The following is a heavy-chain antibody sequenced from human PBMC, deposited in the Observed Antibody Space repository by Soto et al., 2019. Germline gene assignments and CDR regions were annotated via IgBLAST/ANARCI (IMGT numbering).Heavy chain of an antibody. CDR2: IVPSVDTT. CDR3: ARCPQPPDTADPYAVDV. CDR1: GGTFSRSG. J-gene: IGHJ6*02. V-gene: IGHV1-69*18. Sequence: QVQLVQSGTEVKKPGASVKVSCKASGGTFSRSGFHWVRQAPGQGLEWMGMIVPSVDTTNYAQKFQARVTISADQFAGNVYMELRSLRSEDTAVYYCARCPQPPDTADPYAVDVWGQGTRVIVSS. D-gene: IGHD5-18*01.